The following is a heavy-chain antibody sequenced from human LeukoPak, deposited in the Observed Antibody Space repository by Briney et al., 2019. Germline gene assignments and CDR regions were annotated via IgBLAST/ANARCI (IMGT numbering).Heavy chain of an antibody. CDR3: ARAEAGYCTNGVCPDAFDI. CDR2: IYSDGKV. J-gene: IGHJ3*02. Sequence: GGSLRLSCAASGFTVSSTYMSWVRQTPGKGLEWVSVIYSDGKVYYIDSVKGRFTISRDNSKNTLYLQMNSLRAEDTAVYYCARAEAGYCTNGVCPDAFDIWGQGTMVTVSS. CDR1: GFTVSSTY. D-gene: IGHD2-8*01. V-gene: IGHV3-53*05.